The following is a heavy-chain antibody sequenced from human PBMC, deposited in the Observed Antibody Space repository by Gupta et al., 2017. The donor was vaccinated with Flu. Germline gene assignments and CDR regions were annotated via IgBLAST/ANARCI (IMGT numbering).Heavy chain of an antibody. CDR1: GFTFRTYW. V-gene: IGHV3-7*01. CDR3: ARDRGGLAI. CDR2: IKKHGSEK. D-gene: IGHD2-21*01. J-gene: IGHJ4*02. Sequence: EVQLVESGGGLVQPGGSVRLSCAPSGFTFRTYWMSWVRQAPGKGLEWVANIKKHGSEKYYVVSVKGRFTISQDNAKNSLYLQMNSLRAEDTAVYYCARDRGGLAIGGQGTLVTVSS.